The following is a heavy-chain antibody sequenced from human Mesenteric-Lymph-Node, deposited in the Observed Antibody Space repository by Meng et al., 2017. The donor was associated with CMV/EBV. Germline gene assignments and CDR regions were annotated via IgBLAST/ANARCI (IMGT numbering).Heavy chain of an antibody. J-gene: IGHJ4*02. V-gene: IGHV1-2*06. CDR1: GYTFSSYD. CDR3: AREIFAARPGRYFDY. Sequence: ASVKVSCKASGYTFSSYDINWVRLAPGQGLEWMGRINPNSGGATYAQKFQGRVAMTRDTSISTAYMELSRLRSDDTAVYYCAREIFAARPGRYFDYWGQGILVTVSS. D-gene: IGHD6-6*01. CDR2: INPNSGGA.